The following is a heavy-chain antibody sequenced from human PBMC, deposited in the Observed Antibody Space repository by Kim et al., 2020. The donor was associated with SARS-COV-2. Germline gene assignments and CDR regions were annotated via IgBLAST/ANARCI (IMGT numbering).Heavy chain of an antibody. CDR2: ISYDGSNK. Sequence: GGSLRLSCAASGFTFSSYAMHWVRQAPGKGLEWVAVISYDGSNKYYADSVKGRFTISRDNSKNTLYLQMNSLRAEDTAVYYCARAGCGGDCSILYYYYG. V-gene: IGHV3-30-3*01. CDR1: GFTFSSYA. CDR3: ARAGCGGDCSILYYYYG. D-gene: IGHD2-21*02. J-gene: IGHJ6*01.